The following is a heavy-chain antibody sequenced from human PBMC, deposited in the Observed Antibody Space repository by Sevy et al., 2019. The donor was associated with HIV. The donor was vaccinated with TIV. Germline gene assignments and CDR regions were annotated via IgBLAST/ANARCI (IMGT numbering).Heavy chain of an antibody. CDR1: GFTFSSYA. D-gene: IGHD3-10*01. CDR2: ISGSGGST. CDR3: AKVENVLLWFGELQYYGMDV. Sequence: GGSLRLSCAASGFTFSSYAMSWVRQAPGKGLEWVSAISGSGGSTYYADSVKGRFTISRDNSKNTLYLQMNSLRAEETAVYYCAKVENVLLWFGELQYYGMDVWGQGTTVTVSS. V-gene: IGHV3-23*01. J-gene: IGHJ6*02.